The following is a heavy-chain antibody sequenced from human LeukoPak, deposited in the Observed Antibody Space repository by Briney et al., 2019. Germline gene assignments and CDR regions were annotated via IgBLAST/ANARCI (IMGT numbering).Heavy chain of an antibody. CDR2: IRYDGGNK. D-gene: IGHD3-9*01. V-gene: IGHV3-33*01. Sequence: GGSLRLSCAASGFTFSTYGMHWVRQAPGEGLEWVALIRYDGGNKYYEDSVKGRFTISRDNSKNTLYLQMNSLRAEDTAVYYCARPVDYYDILTGFDFWGQGTLVTVSS. J-gene: IGHJ4*02. CDR1: GFTFSTYG. CDR3: ARPVDYYDILTGFDF.